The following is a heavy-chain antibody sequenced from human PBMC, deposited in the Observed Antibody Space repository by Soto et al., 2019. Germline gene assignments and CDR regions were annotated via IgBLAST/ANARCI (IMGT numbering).Heavy chain of an antibody. CDR3: ARQGEHGSSYFFDS. CDR1: GDSIDTSSYC. CDR2: VCYRGTT. V-gene: IGHV4-39*01. D-gene: IGHD2-15*01. Sequence: LSLTCTVSGDSIDTSSYCWGWIRQPPGKGLEWIGSVCYRGTTYYNPSLKSRLTISVDTYERQFSLKLISVTAADTAVFYCARQGEHGSSYFFDSWGQGTLVTVSS. J-gene: IGHJ4*02.